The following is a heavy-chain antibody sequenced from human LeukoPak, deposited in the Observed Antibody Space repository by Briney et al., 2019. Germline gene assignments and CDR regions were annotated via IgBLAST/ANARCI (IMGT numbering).Heavy chain of an antibody. J-gene: IGHJ4*02. Sequence: ASVKVSCKASGGTFSSYAISWVRQAPGQGLEWMGGIIPIFGTANYAQKFQGRVTITADKSTSTAYMELSSLRSEDTAVYYCARDRIAVAATETSFDYWGQGTLVTVSS. CDR2: IIPIFGTA. CDR1: GGTFSSYA. CDR3: ARDRIAVAATETSFDY. D-gene: IGHD6-19*01. V-gene: IGHV1-69*06.